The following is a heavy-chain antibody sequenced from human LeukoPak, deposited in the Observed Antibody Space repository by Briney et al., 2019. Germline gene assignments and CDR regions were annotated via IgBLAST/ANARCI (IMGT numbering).Heavy chain of an antibody. D-gene: IGHD2-15*01. CDR2: IYPGDSDT. Sequence: GESLKISCTGPGYSFTSYWIAWVRQMPGKGLEWMGIIYPGDSDTRYSPSFQGQVTISADKSISTAYLQWNNLKASDTAMYYCAGQDIVVVATATRAFDIWGQGTMVTVSS. CDR3: AGQDIVVVATATRAFDI. CDR1: GYSFTSYW. V-gene: IGHV5-51*01. J-gene: IGHJ3*02.